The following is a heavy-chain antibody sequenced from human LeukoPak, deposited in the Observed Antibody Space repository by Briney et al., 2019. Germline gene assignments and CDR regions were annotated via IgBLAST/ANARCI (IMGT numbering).Heavy chain of an antibody. CDR2: INPYSGAT. CDR1: GYTFTGYY. CDR3: VRDGACSSTSCQNFDY. V-gene: IGHV1-2*02. Sequence: ASVKVSCKASGYTFTGYYIHWVRQAPGQGLEWMGWINPYSGATNYAQKFQGRVTMTSDTSITTAYMELTRLGSDDTAVYYCVRDGACSSTSCQNFDYWGQGTLVTVPS. J-gene: IGHJ4*02. D-gene: IGHD2-2*01.